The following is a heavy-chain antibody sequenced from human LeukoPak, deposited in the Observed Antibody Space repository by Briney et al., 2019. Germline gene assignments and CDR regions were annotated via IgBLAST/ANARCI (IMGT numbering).Heavy chain of an antibody. CDR1: GGSISSSSYY. Sequence: SETLSLTCTVSGGSISSSSYYWGWIRQPPVKGLEWIGSIYYSGSTYYNPSLKSRVTISVDTSKNQFSLKLSSVTAADTAVYYCARDRGYSGYDSSFDYWGQGTLVTVSS. V-gene: IGHV4-39*02. CDR3: ARDRGYSGYDSSFDY. D-gene: IGHD5-12*01. J-gene: IGHJ4*02. CDR2: IYYSGST.